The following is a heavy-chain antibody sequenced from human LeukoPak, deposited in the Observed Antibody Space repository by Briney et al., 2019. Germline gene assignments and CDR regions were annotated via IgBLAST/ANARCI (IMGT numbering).Heavy chain of an antibody. CDR3: AKAVPYD. CDR2: ISSRSSYI. Sequence: GGSLRLSCAASGFAFSSYSMNWVRQAPGKGLEWVSSISSRSSYIYYADSVKGRFTISRDNSKNTLYLQMNSLRAEDTAVYYCAKAVPYDWGQGTLVTVSS. V-gene: IGHV3-21*01. D-gene: IGHD2-2*01. J-gene: IGHJ4*02. CDR1: GFAFSSYS.